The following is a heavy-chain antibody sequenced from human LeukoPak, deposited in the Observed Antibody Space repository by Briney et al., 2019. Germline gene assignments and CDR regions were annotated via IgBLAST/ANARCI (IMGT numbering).Heavy chain of an antibody. CDR1: GFTFSSYS. D-gene: IGHD6-19*01. Sequence: GGSLRLSCAASGFTFSSYSMNWVRQAPGKGLEWVSSISSSSSYIYYADSVKGRFTISRDNAKNSLYLQMNSLRAEDTAVYYCARGWAVAGTPHLWWFDPWGQGTLVTVSS. V-gene: IGHV3-21*01. J-gene: IGHJ5*02. CDR3: ARGWAVAGTPHLWWFDP. CDR2: ISSSSSYI.